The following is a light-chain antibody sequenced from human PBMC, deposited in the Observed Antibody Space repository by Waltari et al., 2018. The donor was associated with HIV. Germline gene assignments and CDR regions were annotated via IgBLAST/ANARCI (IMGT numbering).Light chain of an antibody. CDR1: ALPTKS. Sequence: SYELTQPPSVSVSPGQTARITCSGDALPTKSAYWYQQKSGRAPVLVMYEDSQRPSGSPERFSGSSSGTMATLTISGAQGEDEADYYCYSTDSSDWVFGGGTKLTVL. CDR2: EDS. J-gene: IGLJ3*02. CDR3: YSTDSSDWV. V-gene: IGLV3-10*01.